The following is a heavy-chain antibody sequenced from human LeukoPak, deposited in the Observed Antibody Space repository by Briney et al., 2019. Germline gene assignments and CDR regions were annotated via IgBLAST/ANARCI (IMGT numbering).Heavy chain of an antibody. V-gene: IGHV4-4*09. D-gene: IGHD4-11*01. Sequence: SETLSLTCTVSGGSISSYYWSWIRQPPGKGLEWIGYIYTSGSTNYNPSLKSRVTISVDTSKNQFSLKLSSVTAADTAVYYCASLYEEYSNRVYFDYWGQGTLVTVSS. CDR2: IYTSGST. J-gene: IGHJ4*02. CDR3: ASLYEEYSNRVYFDY. CDR1: GGSISSYY.